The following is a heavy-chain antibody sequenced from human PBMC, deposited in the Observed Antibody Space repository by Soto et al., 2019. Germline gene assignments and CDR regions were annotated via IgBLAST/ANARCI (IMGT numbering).Heavy chain of an antibody. D-gene: IGHD3-22*01. J-gene: IGHJ5*02. CDR1: GFTFSSYT. CDR3: ARAKYYYDSHTGGWFDP. V-gene: IGHV3-21*01. CDR2: ISSSGSYI. Sequence: VPLVESGGGLVKPGGSLRLSFAASGFTFSSYTMNWVRQAPGKGLEWVSSISSSGSYIYYADSVKGRFTISRDNAKNSLYLQMNSLRAEDTAVYYCARAKYYYDSHTGGWFDPWGQGALVTVSS.